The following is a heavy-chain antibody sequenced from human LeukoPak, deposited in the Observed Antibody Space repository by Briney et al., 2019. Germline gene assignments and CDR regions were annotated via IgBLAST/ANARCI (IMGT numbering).Heavy chain of an antibody. Sequence: SETLSLTCAVYGGSFSGYYWSWIRQPPGKGLEWIGEINHSGSTNYNPSLKSRVTISVDTSKNQFSLKLSSVTAADTAVYYCARVSSSWYRYYYYYYMDVWGKGTTVTISS. D-gene: IGHD6-13*01. CDR3: ARVSSSWYRYYYYYYMDV. CDR1: GGSFSGYY. J-gene: IGHJ6*03. CDR2: INHSGST. V-gene: IGHV4-34*01.